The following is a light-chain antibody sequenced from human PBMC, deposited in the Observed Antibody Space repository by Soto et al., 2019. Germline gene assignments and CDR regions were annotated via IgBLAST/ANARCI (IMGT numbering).Light chain of an antibody. CDR1: SSDVGGYNY. V-gene: IGLV2-8*01. Sequence: QSALTQPPSASGSPGQSFTISCTGTSSDVGGYNYVSWYQQHPGKAPKLMIYEVSKRPSGVPDRFSGSKSGNTASLTVSGLQAEDEADYYCSSYAGSNTVVFGGGTQLTVL. CDR3: SSYAGSNTVV. CDR2: EVS. J-gene: IGLJ2*01.